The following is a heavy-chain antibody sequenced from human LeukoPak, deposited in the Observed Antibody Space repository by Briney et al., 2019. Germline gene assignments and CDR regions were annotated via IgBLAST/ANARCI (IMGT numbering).Heavy chain of an antibody. V-gene: IGHV1-18*01. CDR2: ISAYNGNT. D-gene: IGHD3-10*01. J-gene: IGHJ6*02. Sequence: ASVKVSCKAPGYTFTSYGISWVRQAPGQGLEWMGWISAYNGNTNYAQKLQGRVTMTTDTSTSTAYMELRSLRSDDTAVYYCARDRRITMVRGVMLYYYYGMDVWGQGTTVTVSS. CDR3: ARDRRITMVRGVMLYYYYGMDV. CDR1: GYTFTSYG.